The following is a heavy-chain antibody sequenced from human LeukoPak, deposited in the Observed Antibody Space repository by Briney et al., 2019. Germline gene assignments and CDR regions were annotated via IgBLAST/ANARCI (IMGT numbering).Heavy chain of an antibody. V-gene: IGHV4-59*08. J-gene: IGHJ3*02. CDR2: IYYSGSS. CDR1: GGSSSSYY. CDR3: ARHRAYSSSSAFDI. D-gene: IGHD6-6*01. Sequence: SETLSLTCSVSGGSSSSYYWSWIRQPPGRGLEWIGDIYYSGSSNSNASLKSRVTILVDTSKNQFSLRLSSVTAADTAVYYCARHRAYSSSSAFDIWGQGTMVTVSS.